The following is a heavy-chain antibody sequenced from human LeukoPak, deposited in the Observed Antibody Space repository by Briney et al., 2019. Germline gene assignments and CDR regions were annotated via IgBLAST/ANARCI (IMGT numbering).Heavy chain of an antibody. Sequence: SETLSLTCAVYGGYYWSWIRQPPGKGLEWIGEINPSGITNYNPSLKSRVTISVDTSKNQFSLRLSSVTAADTAVYYCARGLNDFWAGETYWGQGTLVTVSS. CDR1: GGYY. J-gene: IGHJ4*02. CDR2: INPSGIT. CDR3: ARGLNDFWAGETY. V-gene: IGHV4-34*01. D-gene: IGHD3-3*01.